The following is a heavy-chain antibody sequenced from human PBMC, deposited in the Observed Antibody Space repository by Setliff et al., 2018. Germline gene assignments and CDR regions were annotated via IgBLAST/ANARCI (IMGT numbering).Heavy chain of an antibody. J-gene: IGHJ4*02. V-gene: IGHV4-34*01. Sequence: SETLSLTCSVYGESFSNYYWSWIRQPPGKGLEWIGESNHSGNTTNHPSLKSRLTISVDTSKNQFSLRLTSVTAADTASYFCARQGGRLFDNWGQGTLVTVSS. CDR2: SNHSGNT. CDR1: GESFSNYY. CDR3: ARQGGRLFDN.